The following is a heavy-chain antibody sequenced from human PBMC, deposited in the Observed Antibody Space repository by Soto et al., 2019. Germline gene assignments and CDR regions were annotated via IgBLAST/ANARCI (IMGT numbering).Heavy chain of an antibody. CDR1: GYSISSGYY. CDR2: IYHSGST. Sequence: SETLSLTCAVSGYSISSGYYWGWIRQPPGKGLEWIGTIYHSGSTYYNPSLKSRVTISVDTSKNQFSLKVNSVTAADTAVYYCARALYCSGGSCSPLRGMDVWGLGTTLTVSS. D-gene: IGHD2-15*01. V-gene: IGHV4-38-2*01. J-gene: IGHJ6*02. CDR3: ARALYCSGGSCSPLRGMDV.